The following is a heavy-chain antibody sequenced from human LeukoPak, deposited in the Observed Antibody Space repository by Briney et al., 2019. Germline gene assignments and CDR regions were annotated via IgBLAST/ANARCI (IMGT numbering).Heavy chain of an antibody. CDR3: AKSWSGYYYYYMDV. CDR1: GFTFSNYW. J-gene: IGHJ6*03. CDR2: IRNDGTNK. D-gene: IGHD3-3*01. V-gene: IGHV3-30*02. Sequence: GGSLRLSCAASGFTFSNYWMSWVRQAPGKGLEWVAVIRNDGTNKNYVDSVKGRFTISRDNSKNTLFLQMDSLRPEDTAIYYCAKSWSGYYYYYMDVWGKGTTVTVSS.